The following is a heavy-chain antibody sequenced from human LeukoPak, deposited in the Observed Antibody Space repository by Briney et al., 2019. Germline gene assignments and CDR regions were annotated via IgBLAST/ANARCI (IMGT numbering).Heavy chain of an antibody. Sequence: GGSLRLSCAASGFTVSSNYMSWVRQAPGKGLEWVSVIYSGGSTYYADSVKGRFTISRDNSKNTLYLQMNSLRAEDTAVYYCARDRTHDFGDYHYLDYWGQGTLVTVSS. D-gene: IGHD4-17*01. CDR3: ARDRTHDFGDYHYLDY. CDR1: GFTVSSNY. J-gene: IGHJ4*02. CDR2: IYSGGST. V-gene: IGHV3-66*01.